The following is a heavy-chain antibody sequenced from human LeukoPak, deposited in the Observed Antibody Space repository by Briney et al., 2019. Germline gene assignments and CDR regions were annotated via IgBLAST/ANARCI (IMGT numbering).Heavy chain of an antibody. D-gene: IGHD3-3*01. J-gene: IGHJ4*02. CDR2: ISAYNGNT. CDR1: GYTFTSYG. CDR3: AGHYDFWSGYYALDY. V-gene: IGHV1-18*01. Sequence: ASVKVSCKASGYTFTSYGISWVRQAPGQGLECMGGISAYNGNTNYAQKLQGRVTMTTDTSTSTAYMELRSLRSDDTAVYYCAGHYDFWSGYYALDYWGQGTLVTVSS.